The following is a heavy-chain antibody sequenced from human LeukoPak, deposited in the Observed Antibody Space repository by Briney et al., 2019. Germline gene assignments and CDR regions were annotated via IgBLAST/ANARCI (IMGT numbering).Heavy chain of an antibody. CDR1: GFTFSSYS. CDR3: ARDSGTVDIVVVPAAINYYYYGMDV. J-gene: IGHJ6*02. V-gene: IGHV3-21*01. CDR2: ISSSSSYI. D-gene: IGHD2-2*02. Sequence: GGSLRLSCAASGFTFSSYSMNWVRQAPGKGLEWVSSISSSSSYIYYADSVKGRFTISRDNAKNSLYLQMNSLRAEDTAVYYCARDSGTVDIVVVPAAINYYYYGMDVWGQGTTVTVSS.